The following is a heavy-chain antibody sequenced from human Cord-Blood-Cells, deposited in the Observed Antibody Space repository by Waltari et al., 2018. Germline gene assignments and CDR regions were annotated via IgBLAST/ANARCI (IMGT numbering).Heavy chain of an antibody. CDR2: IYHSGST. J-gene: IGHJ4*02. CDR1: GYSLSSGYY. Sequence: QVQLQESGPGLVKPSETLSLTCAVPGYSLSSGYYWGWIRQPPGKGLEWIGSIYHSGSTYYNPSLKSRVTISVDTSKNQFSLKLSSVTAADTAVYYCARAMGAYCGGDCYFDYWGQGTLVTVSS. V-gene: IGHV4-38-2*01. D-gene: IGHD2-21*01. CDR3: ARAMGAYCGGDCYFDY.